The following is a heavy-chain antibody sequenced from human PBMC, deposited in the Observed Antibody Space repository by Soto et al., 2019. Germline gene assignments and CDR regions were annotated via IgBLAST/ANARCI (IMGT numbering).Heavy chain of an antibody. CDR2: ISGYNGKT. CDR3: ARVWLNRYYFDY. CDR1: GYTFTKYG. Sequence: GASVKVSCKASGYTFTKYGISCVLQAPGQGLEWMGWISGYNGKTNYAQKFQGRVTMTTDTSTSTAYMELRSLRSDDTAVYYCARVWLNRYYFDYWGQGTLVTVSS. D-gene: IGHD3-22*01. J-gene: IGHJ4*02. V-gene: IGHV1-18*01.